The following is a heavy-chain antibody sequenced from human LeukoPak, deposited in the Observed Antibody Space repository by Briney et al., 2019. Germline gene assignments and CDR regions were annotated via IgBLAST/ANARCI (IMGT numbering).Heavy chain of an antibody. CDR1: GLTVSSNY. Sequence: PGGSLRLSCAASGLTVSSNYMSWVRQAPGTGLEWVSVIYSGGRTYYADSVKGRFSISRDNSKNTLYLQMNSLRAEDTAVYYCARESNSGYYLSYRGQGTLVTVSS. D-gene: IGHD3-22*01. CDR2: IYSGGRT. J-gene: IGHJ4*02. CDR3: ARESNSGYYLSY. V-gene: IGHV3-66*01.